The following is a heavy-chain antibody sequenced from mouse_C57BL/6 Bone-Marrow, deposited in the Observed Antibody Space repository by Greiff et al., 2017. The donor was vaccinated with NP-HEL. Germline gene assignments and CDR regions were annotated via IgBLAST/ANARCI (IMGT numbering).Heavy chain of an antibody. Sequence: QVQLQQPGAELVKPGASVKLSCKASGYTFTSYWMHWVKQRPGQGLEWIGMIHPNSGSTNYNEKFKSKATLTVDKSSSTAYMQLSSLTSEDAAVYYCARFHYGNFAWVAYGGQGTLVTVSA. J-gene: IGHJ3*01. CDR3: ARFHYGNFAWVAY. V-gene: IGHV1-64*01. CDR2: IHPNSGST. D-gene: IGHD2-1*01. CDR1: GYTFTSYW.